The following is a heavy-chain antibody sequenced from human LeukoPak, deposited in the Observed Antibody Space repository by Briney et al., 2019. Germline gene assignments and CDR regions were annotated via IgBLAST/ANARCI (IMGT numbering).Heavy chain of an antibody. J-gene: IGHJ4*02. V-gene: IGHV3-21*01. CDR1: GFTFSSYS. CDR2: ISSSSYI. Sequence: VGSLRLSCAASGFTFSSYSMNWVRQAPGKGLEWVSSISSSSYIYYADSVKGRFTISRDNAKNSLYLQMNSLRAEDTAVYYCARDRYYDFWSGSPFDYWGQGTLVTVSS. D-gene: IGHD3-3*01. CDR3: ARDRYYDFWSGSPFDY.